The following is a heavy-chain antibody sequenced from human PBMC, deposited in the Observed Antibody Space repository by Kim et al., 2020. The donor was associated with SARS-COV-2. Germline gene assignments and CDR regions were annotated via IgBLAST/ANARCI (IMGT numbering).Heavy chain of an antibody. V-gene: IGHV3-15*01. CDR2: IKSTGDGGTI. Sequence: GGSLRLSCAASGFNFNKAWMSWVRQAPGKGLEWVGRIKSTGDGGTIDYAAPAKGRITISRDDSKNTVDLQMNSLKTEDTAVYYCTTDRGAYCGGDCYEGYWGQGTLVTVSS. D-gene: IGHD2-21*02. CDR3: TTDRGAYCGGDCYEGY. CDR1: GFNFNKAW. J-gene: IGHJ4*02.